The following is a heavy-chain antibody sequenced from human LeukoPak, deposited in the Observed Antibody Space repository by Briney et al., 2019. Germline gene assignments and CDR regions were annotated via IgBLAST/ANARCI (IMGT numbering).Heavy chain of an antibody. CDR3: PRVPLCSSTAGCYIEDWFDP. V-gene: IGHV3-20*04. Sequence: PGGSLRLSCAASGLTFDDYDMGWVRQVPGKGLEWVSGITWNGDKTGYADSVKGRFAISRDNTRNSLYLQMSSLRAEDTALYYWPRVPLCSSTAGCYIEDWFDPWGPGTLVIVSS. D-gene: IGHD2-2*01. CDR2: ITWNGDKT. CDR1: GLTFDDYD. J-gene: IGHJ5*02.